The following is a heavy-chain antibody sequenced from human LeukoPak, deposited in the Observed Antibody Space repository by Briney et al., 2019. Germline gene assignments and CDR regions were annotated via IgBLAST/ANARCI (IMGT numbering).Heavy chain of an antibody. D-gene: IGHD4-17*01. Sequence: SETLSLTCAVYGGSFSGYYWSWIRQPPGKGLEWIGEINHSGSTNYNPSLKSRVTMSVDTSKNQFSLKLSSVTAADTAVYYCARGSLRDRFDYWGQGTLVTVSS. CDR2: INHSGST. V-gene: IGHV4-34*01. J-gene: IGHJ4*02. CDR3: ARGSLRDRFDY. CDR1: GGSFSGYY.